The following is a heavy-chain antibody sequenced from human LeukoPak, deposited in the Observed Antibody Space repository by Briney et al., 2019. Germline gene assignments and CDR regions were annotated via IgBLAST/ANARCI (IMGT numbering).Heavy chain of an antibody. CDR1: GYTFTSYD. J-gene: IGHJ4*02. CDR2: MNPNSGNT. D-gene: IGHD3-3*01. CDR3: ARGTGYDFWSGSGYYFDY. Sequence: AASVKVSCKASGYTFTSYDINWVRQATGQGLEWMGWMNPNSGNTGYAQKFQGRVTITRNTSISTAYMELSGLRSEDTAVYYCARGTGYDFWSGSGYYFDYWGQGTLVTVSS. V-gene: IGHV1-8*03.